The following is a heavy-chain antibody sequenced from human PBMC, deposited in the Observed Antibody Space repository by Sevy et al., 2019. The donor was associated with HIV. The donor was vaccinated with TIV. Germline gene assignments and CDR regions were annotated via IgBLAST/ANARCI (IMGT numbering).Heavy chain of an antibody. J-gene: IGHJ6*02. Sequence: GGSLRLSCAVSGIIFTTSGMPWVRQAPGKGLEWVPVISYDGRNKFYGDSVKGRFTISRDNSKNILYLQMNSLRVEDTAVYYCAKDFTGYNGMDVWGQGTMVTVSS. CDR1: GIIFTTSG. CDR2: ISYDGRNK. V-gene: IGHV3-30*18. D-gene: IGHD3-9*01. CDR3: AKDFTGYNGMDV.